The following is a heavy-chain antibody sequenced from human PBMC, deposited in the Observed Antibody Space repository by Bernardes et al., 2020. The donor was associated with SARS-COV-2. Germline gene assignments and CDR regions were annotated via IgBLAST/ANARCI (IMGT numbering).Heavy chain of an antibody. CDR3: ITASRSPF. CDR2: IKSKTDGGTT. CDR1: GFSFSGYA. V-gene: IGHV3-15*01. J-gene: IGHJ4*02. Sequence: GGSLRLSCAASGFSFSGYAMSWVRQAPGKGLEWVGRIKSKTDGGTTEYAAPVKGRFTISRDDSKDTLFLQMSSLKTKDTAVYYCITASRSPFWGQGTLVTVSS.